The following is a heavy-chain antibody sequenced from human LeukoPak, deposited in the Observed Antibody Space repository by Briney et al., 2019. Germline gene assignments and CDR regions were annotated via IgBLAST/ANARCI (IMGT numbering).Heavy chain of an antibody. CDR1: GGTFSSYS. J-gene: IGHJ5*02. Sequence: GGALRLSCAASGGTFSSYSMNGVREAPGKGLEWVSSSSNNSSYIYYPFSIKGRFTITRDNPKNSLYLQMNTLRAEDTAVYYCAYGLARLPNWFDPWGQGTLVTVSS. V-gene: IGHV3-21*01. CDR3: AYGLARLPNWFDP. CDR2: SSNNSSYI. D-gene: IGHD2-21*02.